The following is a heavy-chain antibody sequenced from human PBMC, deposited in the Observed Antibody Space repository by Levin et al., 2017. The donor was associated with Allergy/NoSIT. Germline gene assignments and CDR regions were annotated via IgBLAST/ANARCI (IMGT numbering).Heavy chain of an antibody. D-gene: IGHD6-13*01. CDR1: GYTFTNYD. CDR3: ARGNGSSIWDCDL. J-gene: IGHJ2*01. Sequence: ASVKVSCKASGYTFTNYDINWVRQATGQGLEWMGWLNPNSGNTGYAQKFQGRVTMTRDTSTSTVYMELSSLRSEDTAVYFCARGNGSSIWDCDLWGRGTLVTVSS. CDR2: LNPNSGNT. V-gene: IGHV1-8*01.